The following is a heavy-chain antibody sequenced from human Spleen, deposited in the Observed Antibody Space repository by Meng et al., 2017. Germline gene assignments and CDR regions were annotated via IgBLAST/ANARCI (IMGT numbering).Heavy chain of an antibody. V-gene: IGHV4-30-4*01. CDR3: ARRYGASAYNWFDP. CDR1: GGSISSGDYY. Sequence: QVQRQEPAPGLVKPSQTLSLPCTVSGGSISSGDYYWSWIRQPPGKGLEWIGYIYYSGSTHYNPSLKSRVTISVDTSKNQFSLKLSSVTAADTAVYYCARRYGASAYNWFDPWGQGTLVTVSS. J-gene: IGHJ5*02. D-gene: IGHD4-17*01. CDR2: IYYSGST.